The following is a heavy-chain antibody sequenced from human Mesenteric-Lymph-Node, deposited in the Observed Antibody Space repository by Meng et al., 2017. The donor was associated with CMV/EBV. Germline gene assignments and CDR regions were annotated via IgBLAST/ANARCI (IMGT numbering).Heavy chain of an antibody. J-gene: IGHJ4*02. CDR3: VRGGEHRRFGAEAADVLDH. Sequence: ASVKVSCKAPGYTFADYYIHWVRQAPGQGLEWMGWINPNSGGTTYAQKFQGRVTLTGEKSINTVHMDLSGLRYDDTAVYYCVRGGEHRRFGAEAADVLDHWGQGALVTVSS. V-gene: IGHV1-2*02. CDR2: INPNSGGT. CDR1: GYTFADYY. D-gene: IGHD3-16*01.